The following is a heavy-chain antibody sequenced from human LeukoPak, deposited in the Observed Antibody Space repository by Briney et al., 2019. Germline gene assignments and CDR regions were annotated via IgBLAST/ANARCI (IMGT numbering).Heavy chain of an antibody. CDR3: AKSRGYYYEKSGPADY. CDR2: ISSSSNSI. CDR1: GFTFSVYG. J-gene: IGHJ4*02. Sequence: GGSLRLSCASSGFTFSVYGMNWVRQAPGKGLEWVSYISSSSNSIYYADSVKGRFTISRDNSKNTLYLQMNSLSAEDTAVYYCAKSRGYYYEKSGPADYWGQGTLVTVSS. D-gene: IGHD3-22*01. V-gene: IGHV3-48*01.